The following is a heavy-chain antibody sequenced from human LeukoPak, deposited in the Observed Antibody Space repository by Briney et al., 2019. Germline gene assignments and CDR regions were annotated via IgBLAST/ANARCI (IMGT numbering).Heavy chain of an antibody. CDR3: ARAGSEVRGPYYYYYMDV. Sequence: SETLSLTCSVSGGSMSCGGYYWSWIRQPPGKGLEGIGYIYHSGSTYYNPSLKSRVTISVDRSKNQFSLKLSSVTAADTAVYYCARAGSEVRGPYYYYYMDVWGKGTTVTVSS. J-gene: IGHJ6*03. CDR1: GGSMSCGGYY. CDR2: IYHSGST. D-gene: IGHD3-10*01. V-gene: IGHV4-30-2*01.